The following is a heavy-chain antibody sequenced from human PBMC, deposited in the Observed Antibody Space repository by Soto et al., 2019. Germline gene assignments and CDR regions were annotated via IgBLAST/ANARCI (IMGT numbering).Heavy chain of an antibody. Sequence: QVRLQESGPGLAKPSETLSLTCSVSGGSISGYYWSWIRQPAGKGLEWIGRIYMSETTDYNPSLKSRVTMSLDTSKNQFSLKLTSVTAADTAVYYCAKNRAAAAALNWFDPWGQGTLVTVPS. J-gene: IGHJ5*02. CDR3: AKNRAAAAALNWFDP. V-gene: IGHV4-4*07. CDR1: GGSISGYY. CDR2: IYMSETT. D-gene: IGHD6-13*01.